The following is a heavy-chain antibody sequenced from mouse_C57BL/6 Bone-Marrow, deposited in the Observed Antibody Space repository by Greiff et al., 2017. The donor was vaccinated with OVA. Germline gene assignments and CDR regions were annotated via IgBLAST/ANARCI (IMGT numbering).Heavy chain of an antibody. J-gene: IGHJ1*03. CDR1: GFTFSSYA. D-gene: IGHD1-1*01. V-gene: IGHV5-4*01. Sequence: DVHLVESGGGLVKPGGSLKLSCAASGFTFSSYAMSWVRQTPEKRLEWVATISDGGSYTYYPDNVKGRFTISRDNAKNNLYLQMSHLKSEDTAIYYCARDGYYGSSPWYFDVWGTGTTVTVSS. CDR2: ISDGGSYT. CDR3: ARDGYYGSSPWYFDV.